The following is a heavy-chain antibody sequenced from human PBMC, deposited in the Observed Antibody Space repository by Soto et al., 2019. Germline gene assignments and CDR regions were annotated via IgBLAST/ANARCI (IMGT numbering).Heavy chain of an antibody. V-gene: IGHV1-8*01. CDR2: TNPNSGNT. CDR1: GYTFTSYD. Sequence: QVQLVQSGAEVKKPGASVKVSCKASGYTFTSYDINWVRQDTGQGLEWMGWTNPNSGNTGYAQKVQGRVTMTRNTSISTAYMELSSLRSEDTAVYYCARTVWGYCSSTSCYSVYYFDYWGQGTLVTVSS. J-gene: IGHJ4*02. CDR3: ARTVWGYCSSTSCYSVYYFDY. D-gene: IGHD2-2*01.